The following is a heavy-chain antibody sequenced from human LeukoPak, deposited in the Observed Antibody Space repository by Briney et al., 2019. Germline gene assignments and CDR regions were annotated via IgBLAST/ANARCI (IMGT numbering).Heavy chain of an antibody. CDR2: IYPGDSDT. Sequence: GESLKISCKGSGYSFTSYWIGWVRQMPGKGLEWMGIIYPGDSDTRYSPSFQGQVTISADKSISTAYLQWSSLKASDTAMYYCASLYCSSTSCCEGWFDPWGQGTLVTVSS. V-gene: IGHV5-51*01. CDR3: ASLYCSSTSCCEGWFDP. D-gene: IGHD2-2*01. J-gene: IGHJ5*02. CDR1: GYSFTSYW.